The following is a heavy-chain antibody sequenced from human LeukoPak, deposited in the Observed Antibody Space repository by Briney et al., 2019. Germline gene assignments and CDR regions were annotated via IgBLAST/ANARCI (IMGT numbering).Heavy chain of an antibody. D-gene: IGHD3-10*01. Sequence: GGSLRLSCAASGFTFSSYAMHWVRQAPGKGLEWVAVISYDGSNKYYADSVKGRFTISRDNSKNTLYLQMNSLRAEDTAVYYCARDRVEGLLWFGEPRGYGMDVWGQGTTVTVSS. CDR3: ARDRVEGLLWFGEPRGYGMDV. V-gene: IGHV3-30*04. J-gene: IGHJ6*02. CDR2: ISYDGSNK. CDR1: GFTFSSYA.